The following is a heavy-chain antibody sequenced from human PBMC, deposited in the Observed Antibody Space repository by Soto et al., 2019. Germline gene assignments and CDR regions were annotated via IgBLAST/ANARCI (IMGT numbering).Heavy chain of an antibody. V-gene: IGHV4-4*02. D-gene: IGHD5-18*01. J-gene: IGHJ4*02. Sequence: QVQLQESGPGLVKPSGTLSLTCAVSGGSISSSNWWSWVRQPPGKGLEWIGEIDHSGSTNYNPSLQSRVTISVDKSTNQFSLKLSSVTAADTAVYYCARGGGARWIPFDYWGQGTLVTVSS. CDR2: IDHSGST. CDR3: ARGGGARWIPFDY. CDR1: GGSISSSNW.